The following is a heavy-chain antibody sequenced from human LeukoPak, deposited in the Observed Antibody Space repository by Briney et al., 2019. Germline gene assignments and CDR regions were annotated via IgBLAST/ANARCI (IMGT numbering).Heavy chain of an antibody. CDR1: GFIFDDYV. Sequence: GGSLRLSCAASGFIFDDYVMHWVRQVPGKGLEWVSGISWNGNIVGYADSVKGRFVISRDNAKNSLYLQMNSLRTADTALYYCGKDVTKGSSWYYGMDVWGQGTTVTVFS. D-gene: IGHD6-13*01. CDR3: GKDVTKGSSWYYGMDV. J-gene: IGHJ6*02. CDR2: ISWNGNIV. V-gene: IGHV3-9*01.